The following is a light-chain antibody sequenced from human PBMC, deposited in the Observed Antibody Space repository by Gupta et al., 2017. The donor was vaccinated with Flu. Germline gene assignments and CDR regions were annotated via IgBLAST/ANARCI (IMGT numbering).Light chain of an antibody. V-gene: IGLV2-14*01. Sequence: QSALTQPASVSGSPVQSITISCTGTRSDIGTYNYVSWSQQHPGKAPKVLMYEVINRPSGISNRFSGSKSGNTDSLTISGLQAEDEADYYCSSYTTSTTWVFGGGIKVTVL. CDR1: RSDIGTYNY. CDR2: EVI. CDR3: SSYTTSTTWV. J-gene: IGLJ3*02.